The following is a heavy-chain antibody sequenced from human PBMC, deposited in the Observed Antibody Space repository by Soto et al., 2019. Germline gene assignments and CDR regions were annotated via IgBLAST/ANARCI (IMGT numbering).Heavy chain of an antibody. Sequence: EVQLVESGGGLIQPGGSLRLSCAASGFTVRSNYMSWVRQAPGKGLEWVSVIYSGGSTYYADSVKGRFTISRDNSKNTLYLHMNSLRAEDTAVYYCAGGSGYYSRSVDPWGQGTLVTVSS. CDR3: AGGSGYYSRSVDP. V-gene: IGHV3-53*01. J-gene: IGHJ5*02. D-gene: IGHD3-22*01. CDR1: GFTVRSNY. CDR2: IYSGGST.